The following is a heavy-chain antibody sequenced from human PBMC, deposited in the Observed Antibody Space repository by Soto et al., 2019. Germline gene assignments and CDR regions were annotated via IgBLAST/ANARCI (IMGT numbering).Heavy chain of an antibody. Sequence: ASVTVSCKASGGTFSSYAIIWVRQAPGQGLEWMGGIIPIFGTANYAQKFQGRVTITADESTSTAYMELSSLRSEDTAVYYCASSTGTTWYDAFDIWGQGTMVTVSS. V-gene: IGHV1-69*13. D-gene: IGHD1-1*01. J-gene: IGHJ3*02. CDR1: GGTFSSYA. CDR2: IIPIFGTA. CDR3: ASSTGTTWYDAFDI.